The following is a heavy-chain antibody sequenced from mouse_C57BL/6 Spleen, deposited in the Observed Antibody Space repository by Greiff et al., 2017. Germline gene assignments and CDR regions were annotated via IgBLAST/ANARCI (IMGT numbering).Heavy chain of an antibody. CDR1: GFTFSSYA. V-gene: IGHV5-4*01. CDR2: LSDGGSYT. Sequence: EVMLVESGGGLVKPGGSLKLSCAASGFTFSSYAMSWVRQTPEKRLEWVATLSDGGSYTYYPDNVKGRFTISRDNAKNNLYLQMSHLKSEDTAMYYCARDEADLYYFDYWGQGTTLTVSS. J-gene: IGHJ2*01. CDR3: ARDEADLYYFDY.